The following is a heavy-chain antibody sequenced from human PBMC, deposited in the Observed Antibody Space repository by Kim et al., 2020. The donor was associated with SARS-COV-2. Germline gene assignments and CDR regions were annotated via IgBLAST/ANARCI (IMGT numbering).Heavy chain of an antibody. V-gene: IGHV4-30-2*01. CDR2: IYHSGST. Sequence: SETLSLTCAVSGGSISSGGYSWSWIRQPPGKGLEWIGYIYHSGSTYYNPSLKSRVTISVDRSKNQFSLKLSSVTAADTAVYYCARCGPGAFDIWGQGTMVTVSS. J-gene: IGHJ3*02. CDR3: ARCGPGAFDI. CDR1: GGSISSGGYS. D-gene: IGHD2-21*01.